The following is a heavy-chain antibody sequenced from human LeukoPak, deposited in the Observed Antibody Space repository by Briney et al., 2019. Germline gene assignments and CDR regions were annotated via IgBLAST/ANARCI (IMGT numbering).Heavy chain of an antibody. J-gene: IGHJ4*02. CDR2: IHSSGST. V-gene: IGHV4-61*02. Sequence: SETLSLTCTVSGGSISSGGYYWSWIRQPAGKGLEYLGRIHSSGSTNYNPSLTSRVTISRDTSKNHYSLKLSSVTATDTAVYYCARDQTYSGSGIYTYFDYWGQGILVTVSS. CDR1: GGSISSGGYY. D-gene: IGHD3-10*01. CDR3: ARDQTYSGSGIYTYFDY.